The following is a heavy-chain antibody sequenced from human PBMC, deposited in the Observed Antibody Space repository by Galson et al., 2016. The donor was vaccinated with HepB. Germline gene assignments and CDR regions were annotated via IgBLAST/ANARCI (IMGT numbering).Heavy chain of an antibody. Sequence: SETLSLTCAVSGGSIGSSHWWSWVRRPPGKGLEWIGEIFHSGSTNYNPSLKSRVTISVDKSKNHFSLNLSSVTAADTAVYYCARVEGYLKFEYWGQGTLVTVSS. D-gene: IGHD3-22*01. V-gene: IGHV4-4*02. CDR2: IFHSGST. J-gene: IGHJ4*02. CDR1: GGSIGSSHW. CDR3: ARVEGYLKFEY.